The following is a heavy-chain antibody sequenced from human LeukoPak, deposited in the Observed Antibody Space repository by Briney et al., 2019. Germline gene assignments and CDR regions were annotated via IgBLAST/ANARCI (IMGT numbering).Heavy chain of an antibody. D-gene: IGHD3-10*01. V-gene: IGHV4-59*02. J-gene: IGHJ4*02. CDR2: ISHRGYT. CDR3: AKVWAGTNFYLDY. Sequence: SETLSLTCTVSGASVSSLYWTWIRQPPGKGLEWIGYISHRGYTDYNPSLKSRVTISVDTSESQLSLRVNSLTAADTAVYYCAKVWAGTNFYLDYWGQGIPVTVSS. CDR1: GASVSSLY.